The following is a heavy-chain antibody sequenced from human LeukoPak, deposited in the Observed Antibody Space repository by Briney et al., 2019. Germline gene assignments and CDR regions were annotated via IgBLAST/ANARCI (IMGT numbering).Heavy chain of an antibody. J-gene: IGHJ6*03. D-gene: IGHD3-9*01. CDR1: GGTFSSYA. Sequence: SVKVSCKASGGTFSSYAISWVRQAPGQGLEWMGGIIPIFGRTNYAQNFQGRVTITTDESTSTAYIELSSLRSEDTAVYYCARDGGYYDILTGYRYYYMDVWGKGTTVTVSS. V-gene: IGHV1-69*05. CDR3: ARDGGYYDILTGYRYYYMDV. CDR2: IIPIFGRT.